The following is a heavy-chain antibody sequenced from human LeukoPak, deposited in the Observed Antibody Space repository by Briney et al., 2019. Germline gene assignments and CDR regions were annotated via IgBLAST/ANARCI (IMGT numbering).Heavy chain of an antibody. V-gene: IGHV3-66*02. D-gene: IGHD5-12*01. CDR3: ARGSIVAPPNPFDY. CDR1: GFTVSSNY. CDR2: IYSGGST. Sequence: GGSLRLSCAASGFTVSSNYTSWVRQAPGKGLEWVSVIYSGGSTYYADSVKGRFTISRDNSKNTLYLQMNSLRAEDTAVYYCARGSIVAPPNPFDYWGQGTLVTVSS. J-gene: IGHJ4*02.